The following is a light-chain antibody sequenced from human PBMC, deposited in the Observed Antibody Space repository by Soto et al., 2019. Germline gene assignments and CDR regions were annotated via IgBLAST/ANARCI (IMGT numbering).Light chain of an antibody. J-gene: IGKJ5*01. Sequence: EIVLTQSPGTLSLSPGERATLSCRASQTISSSYLAWYQQKPGRAPRLLFYGASSRATGIPDRFTGSGSGTDFTLSISRLEPEDFAVYYCQQYGSSPITFGQGTRLEIK. CDR2: GAS. CDR1: QTISSSY. CDR3: QQYGSSPIT. V-gene: IGKV3-20*01.